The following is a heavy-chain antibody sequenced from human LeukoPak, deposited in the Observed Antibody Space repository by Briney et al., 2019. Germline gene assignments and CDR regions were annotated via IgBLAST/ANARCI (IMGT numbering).Heavy chain of an antibody. CDR1: GGSISSGGYS. J-gene: IGHJ6*03. CDR3: ARAYGDYRDAYYYYYMDV. CDR2: IYYSGST. V-gene: IGHV4-30-4*07. D-gene: IGHD4-17*01. Sequence: SQTLSLTCAVSGGSISSGGYSWSWIRQPPGKGLEWIGYIYYSGSTYYNPSLKSRVTISVDTSKNQFSLKLSSVTAADTAVYYCARAYGDYRDAYYYYYMDVWGKGTTVTISS.